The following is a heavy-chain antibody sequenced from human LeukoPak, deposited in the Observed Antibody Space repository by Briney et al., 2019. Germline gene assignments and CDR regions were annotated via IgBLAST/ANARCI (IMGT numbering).Heavy chain of an antibody. Sequence: SETLSLTCTVSGGSVSSGYFHWSWIRQAPGKGLEWIGHDGHTNYNPSLRSRVTISVDTSKNQFSLRLSSVTAADTAIYYCAKHDRIIASPLVWGQGTLVTVSS. V-gene: IGHV4-61*01. J-gene: IGHJ4*02. CDR1: GGSVSSGYFH. CDR2: DGHT. D-gene: IGHD2/OR15-2a*01. CDR3: AKHDRIIASPLV.